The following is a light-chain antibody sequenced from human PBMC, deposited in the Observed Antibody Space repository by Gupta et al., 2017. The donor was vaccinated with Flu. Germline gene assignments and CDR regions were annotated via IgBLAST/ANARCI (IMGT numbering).Light chain of an antibody. J-gene: IGKJ1*01. Sequence: PPSQAATVGGRATMTVLASPAIGSYLAWYQQKPGKRPKLLIYAASTRESGVPARFSGSGFATDFTLTITSLQPEDVAAYYCQKYNTARWTFGRGTKVEMK. CDR3: QKYNTARWT. CDR2: AAS. V-gene: IGKV1-27*01. CDR1: PAIGSY.